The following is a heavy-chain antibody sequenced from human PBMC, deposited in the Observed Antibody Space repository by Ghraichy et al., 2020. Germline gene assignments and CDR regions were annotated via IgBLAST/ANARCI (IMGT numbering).Heavy chain of an antibody. CDR3: ARGRMLNLWFGELNRPFDY. V-gene: IGHV4-34*01. Sequence: SETLSLTCAVYGGSFSGYYWSWIRQPPGKGLEWIGEINHSGSTNYNPSLKSRVTISVDTSKNQFSLKLSSVTAADTAVYYCARGRMLNLWFGELNRPFDYWGQGTLVTVSS. J-gene: IGHJ4*02. CDR2: INHSGST. CDR1: GGSFSGYY. D-gene: IGHD3-10*01.